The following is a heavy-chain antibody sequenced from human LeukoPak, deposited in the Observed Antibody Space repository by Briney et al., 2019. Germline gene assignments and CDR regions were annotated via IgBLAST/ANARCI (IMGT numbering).Heavy chain of an antibody. Sequence: ASVKVSGKASGYTFTSYYMHWVRQAPGQGLEWMGIINPSGGSTSYAQKFQGRVTMTRDMSTSTVYMELSSLRPEDTAVYYCARAGWRYCSGGSCYGWFDPWGQGTLVTVSS. CDR3: ARAGWRYCSGGSCYGWFDP. CDR1: GYTFTSYY. CDR2: INPSGGST. V-gene: IGHV1-46*01. J-gene: IGHJ5*02. D-gene: IGHD2-15*01.